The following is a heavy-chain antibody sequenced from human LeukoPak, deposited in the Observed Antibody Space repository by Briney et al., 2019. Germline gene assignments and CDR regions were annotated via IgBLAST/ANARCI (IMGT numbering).Heavy chain of an antibody. J-gene: IGHJ4*02. D-gene: IGHD3-22*01. CDR2: IYHSGST. Sequence: SETLSLTCTVSGYSISSAYYWAWIRQPPGKGLEWIGSIYHSGSTYYNPSLKSRVTISVDTSKNQFSLKLNSVTAADTAVYFCARETNYYDSSGYSLKPDYWGQGTLVTVSS. CDR1: GYSISSAYY. CDR3: ARETNYYDSSGYSLKPDY. V-gene: IGHV4-38-2*02.